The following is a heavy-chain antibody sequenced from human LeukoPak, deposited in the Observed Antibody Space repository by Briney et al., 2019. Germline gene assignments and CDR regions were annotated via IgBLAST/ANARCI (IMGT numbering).Heavy chain of an antibody. CDR3: ARDSIGHGSARTWFDP. J-gene: IGHJ5*02. CDR2: ISSSGSPI. D-gene: IGHD3-10*01. V-gene: IGHV3-48*04. CDR1: GFTFSSYS. Sequence: GGSLRLSCAASGFTFSSYSMNWVRQAPGKRLEWVSYISSSGSPIYYVDSVKGRFTISRDNSKNSLYLQMSSLRVEDTAVYYCARDSIGHGSARTWFDPWGQGSLVTVSS.